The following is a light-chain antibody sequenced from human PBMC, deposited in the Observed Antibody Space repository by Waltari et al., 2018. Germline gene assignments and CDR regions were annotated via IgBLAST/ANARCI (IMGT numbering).Light chain of an antibody. CDR2: AAS. CDR1: QNINSY. V-gene: IGKV1-17*01. J-gene: IGKJ3*01. CDR3: LQHNSYPFT. Sequence: DIQMNQSPSSLSASVGDTVTITCRASQNINSYLNWFQQKPGKAPKLLIYAASSLESGVPSRFSGSGSGTECTLTISSLQPEDFAGYYCLQHNSYPFTFGPGTKLDIK.